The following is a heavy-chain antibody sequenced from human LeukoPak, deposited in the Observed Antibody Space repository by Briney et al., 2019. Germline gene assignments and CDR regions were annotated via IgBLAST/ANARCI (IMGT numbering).Heavy chain of an antibody. D-gene: IGHD1-26*01. J-gene: IGHJ4*02. Sequence: SETPSLTCTVSGGSIRNFYWSWIRQPPGKELEWIGYIYYSGATKYNPSLKSRVTMSGDTSKNHFSLKLRSVTAADTAVYYCASGSYWLDYWGQGTLVTVSS. CDR1: GGSIRNFY. CDR2: IYYSGAT. CDR3: ASGSYWLDY. V-gene: IGHV4-59*01.